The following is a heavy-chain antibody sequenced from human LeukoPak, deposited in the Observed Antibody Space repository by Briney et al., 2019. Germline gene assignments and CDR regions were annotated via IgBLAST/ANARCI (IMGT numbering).Heavy chain of an antibody. D-gene: IGHD2-21*02. CDR3: AKESPVTHRAFDL. CDR2: MSHDGSNE. Sequence: PGGSLRLSCAASGFTLTSFDMHWVRQAPGKGLEWVAFMSHDGSNEYYADSVKGRFTISRDTSKNTLFLQMNSLRVEDTAVYYCAKESPVTHRAFDLWGRGTLVTVSS. CDR1: GFTLTSFD. J-gene: IGHJ2*01. V-gene: IGHV3-30*18.